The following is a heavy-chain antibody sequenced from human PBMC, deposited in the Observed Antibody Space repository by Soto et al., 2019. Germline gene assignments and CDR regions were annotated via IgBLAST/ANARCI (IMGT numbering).Heavy chain of an antibody. D-gene: IGHD4-17*01. CDR3: ARGIGGPNGDYVPYYFDY. CDR2: IIPIFGTA. CDR1: GGTFSSYA. J-gene: IGHJ4*02. Sequence: QVQLVQSGAEVKKPGSSVKVSCKASGGTFSSYAISWVRQAPGQGLEWMGGIIPIFGTANYAQKFQGRVTITADESTSTAYMELSSLRSEDTAVYYCARGIGGPNGDYVPYYFDYWGQGTLVTVSS. V-gene: IGHV1-69*01.